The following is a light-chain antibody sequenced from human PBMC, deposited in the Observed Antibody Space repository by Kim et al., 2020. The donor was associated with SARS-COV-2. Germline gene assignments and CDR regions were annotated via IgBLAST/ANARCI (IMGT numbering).Light chain of an antibody. CDR2: EAS. Sequence: PGERVTLSCRASQSVSSSLAWYQQKPGQAPRLLVYEASTRATGIPGRFTGSRSGTEFTLTISSLQSEDFAVYFCQHYNNWPLTFGGRTKVDI. V-gene: IGKV3-15*01. CDR1: QSVSSS. J-gene: IGKJ4*01. CDR3: QHYNNWPLT.